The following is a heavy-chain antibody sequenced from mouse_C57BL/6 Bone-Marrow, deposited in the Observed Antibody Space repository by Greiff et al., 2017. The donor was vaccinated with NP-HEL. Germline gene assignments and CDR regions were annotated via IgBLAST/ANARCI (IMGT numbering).Heavy chain of an antibody. V-gene: IGHV14-4*01. J-gene: IGHJ3*01. CDR2: IDPENGDT. CDR1: GFNIKDDY. CDR3: TSYDSGFAY. Sequence: VQLKQSGAELVRPGASVKLSCTASGFNIKDDYMHWVKQRPEQGLEWIGWIDPENGDTEYASKFQGKATITADTSSNTAYLQLSSLTSEDTAVYYCTSYDSGFAYWGQGTLVTVSA. D-gene: IGHD2-4*01.